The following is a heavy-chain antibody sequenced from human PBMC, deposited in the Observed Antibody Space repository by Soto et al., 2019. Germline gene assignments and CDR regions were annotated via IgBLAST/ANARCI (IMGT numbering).Heavy chain of an antibody. CDR1: GGTFSSYA. D-gene: IGHD4-17*01. J-gene: IGHJ4*02. CDR3: ARLPPPHSTTVTTCL. CDR2: IIPIFGTA. V-gene: IGHV1-69*12. Sequence: QVQLVQSGAEVKKPGSSVKVSCKASGGTFSSYAISWVRQAPGQGLEWMGGIIPIFGTANYAQKFQGRVTITADESTSPAYMELRSLRSEDTAVYYCARLPPPHSTTVTTCLWGQGTLVTVSS.